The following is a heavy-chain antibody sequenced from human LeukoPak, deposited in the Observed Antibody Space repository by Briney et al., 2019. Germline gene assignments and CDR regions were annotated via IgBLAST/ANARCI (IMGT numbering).Heavy chain of an antibody. D-gene: IGHD3-10*02. CDR1: GLTFSSYE. V-gene: IGHV3-48*03. J-gene: IGHJ6*04. CDR3: AELGITMIGGV. Sequence: PGRSLRLSCAVSGLTFSSYEMNWVRQAPGKGLEWVSYISSSGSTIYYADSVKGRFTISRDNAKNSLYLQMNSLRAEDTAVYYCAELGITMIGGVWGKGTTVTISS. CDR2: ISSSGSTI.